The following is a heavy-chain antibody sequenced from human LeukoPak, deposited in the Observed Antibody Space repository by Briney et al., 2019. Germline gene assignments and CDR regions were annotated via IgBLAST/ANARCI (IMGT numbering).Heavy chain of an antibody. CDR1: GGTFSSYA. J-gene: IGHJ4*02. V-gene: IGHV1-18*03. D-gene: IGHD2-2*01. CDR2: ISAYNGNT. CDR3: ARDPAHPSLIVVVPAADY. Sequence: ASVKVSCKASGGTFSSYAISWVRQAPGQGLEWMGWISAYNGNTNYAQKLQGRVTMTTDTSTSTAYMELRSLRSDDMAVYYCARDPAHPSLIVVVPAADYWGQGTLVTVSS.